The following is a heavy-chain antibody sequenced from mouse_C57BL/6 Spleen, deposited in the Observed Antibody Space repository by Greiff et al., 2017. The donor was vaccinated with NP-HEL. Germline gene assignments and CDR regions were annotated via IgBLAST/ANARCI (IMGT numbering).Heavy chain of an antibody. Sequence: QVQLQQSGAELARPGASVKLSCKASGYTFTSYGISWVKQRPGQGLEWIGEIYPRGGNTYYYAKFKGKATLTADKSSSTAYMELRSLTSEDSAVYFCARSGAAQASFAYGGQGTLVTVSA. CDR2: IYPRGGNT. V-gene: IGHV1-81*01. CDR1: GYTFTSYG. CDR3: ARSGAAQASFAY. D-gene: IGHD3-2*02. J-gene: IGHJ3*01.